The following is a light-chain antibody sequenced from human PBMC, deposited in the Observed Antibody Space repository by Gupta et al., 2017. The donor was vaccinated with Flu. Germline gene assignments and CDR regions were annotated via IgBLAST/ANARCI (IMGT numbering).Light chain of an antibody. CDR1: SSDVGGYNY. CDR2: EVS. Sequence: QSALTQLDSVSGSPGQSITISCTGTSSDVGGYNYVSWYQQHPGKAPKLMIYEVSNRPSGVSNRFSGSKSGNTASLTSSGLQAEDEADYYCSSYTSSSSWVFGGGTKLTVL. V-gene: IGLV2-14*01. J-gene: IGLJ3*02. CDR3: SSYTSSSSWV.